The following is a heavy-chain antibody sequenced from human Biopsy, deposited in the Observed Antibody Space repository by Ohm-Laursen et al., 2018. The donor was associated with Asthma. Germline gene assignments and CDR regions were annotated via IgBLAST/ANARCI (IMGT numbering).Heavy chain of an antibody. CDR1: GFTFGDYW. V-gene: IGHV3-30*18. J-gene: IGHJ4*02. CDR3: AKELFPGWELRRGPDS. Sequence: SLRLSCSVSGFTFGDYWMSWVRQVPGKGLEWVTVISYDGNNKYYADSVKGRFTISRDNSKNTLFLEMNSLRPEDTAVYYCAKELFPGWELRRGPDSWGQGTLVTVSS. CDR2: ISYDGNNK. D-gene: IGHD1-26*01.